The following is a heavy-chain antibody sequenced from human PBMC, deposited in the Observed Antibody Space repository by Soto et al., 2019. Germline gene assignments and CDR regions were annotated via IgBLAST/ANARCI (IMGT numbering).Heavy chain of an antibody. V-gene: IGHV1-69*06. CDR3: ARGGGDIVVVPAATALWYYGMYV. Sequence: QVQLVQSGAEVKKPGSSVKVSCKASGGTFSSYAISWVRQAPGQGLEWMGGIIPIFGTSNYAQKFQGRVTITADKSSSNAYMELRSLKSEDTAVYYCARGGGDIVVVPAATALWYYGMYVCGQGTTVTVSS. J-gene: IGHJ6*02. CDR2: IIPIFGTS. CDR1: GGTFSSYA. D-gene: IGHD2-2*01.